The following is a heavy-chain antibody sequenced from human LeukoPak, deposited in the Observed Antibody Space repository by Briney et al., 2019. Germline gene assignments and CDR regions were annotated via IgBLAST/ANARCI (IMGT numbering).Heavy chain of an antibody. V-gene: IGHV1-18*01. J-gene: IGHJ6*02. CDR1: GYTFTNYG. Sequence: ASVTVSYKASGYTFTNYGISWVRQAPGQGLEWMGWISAYNGNTKYAQKLQGRVTMTTDTSTSTAYMELRSLRSDDTAVYYCARDQEYYDSSGYYVYYYYYGMDVWGQGTTVTVSS. D-gene: IGHD3-22*01. CDR2: ISAYNGNT. CDR3: ARDQEYYDSSGYYVYYYYYGMDV.